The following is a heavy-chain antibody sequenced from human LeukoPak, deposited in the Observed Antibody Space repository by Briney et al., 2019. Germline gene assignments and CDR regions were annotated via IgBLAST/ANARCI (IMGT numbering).Heavy chain of an antibody. J-gene: IGHJ4*02. CDR3: ARGRYSYGGYYFDY. CDR1: GGSISSYY. CDR2: IYYSGST. Sequence: SETLSLTSTVSGGSISSYYWSWIRQPPGKGLEWIGYIYYSGSTNYNPSLKSRVTISVDTSKNQFSLKLSSVTAAGTAVYYCARGRYSYGGYYFDYWGQGTLVTVSS. V-gene: IGHV4-59*01. D-gene: IGHD5-18*01.